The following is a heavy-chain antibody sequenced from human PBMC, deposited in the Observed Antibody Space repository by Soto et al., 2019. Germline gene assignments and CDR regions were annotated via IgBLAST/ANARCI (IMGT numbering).Heavy chain of an antibody. CDR3: AKGSGGNYYGMDV. CDR2: ISGSGHNT. V-gene: IGHV3-23*01. Sequence: GGSLRLSCAASGFSFIDFAMSWVRQAPGKGLEWVSAISGSGHNTYYTESLKGRFTIYRDNSKNTLYLQMNSLRAEDTAVYYCAKGSGGNYYGMDVWGQGTTVTVS. J-gene: IGHJ6*02. D-gene: IGHD1-26*01. CDR1: GFSFIDFA.